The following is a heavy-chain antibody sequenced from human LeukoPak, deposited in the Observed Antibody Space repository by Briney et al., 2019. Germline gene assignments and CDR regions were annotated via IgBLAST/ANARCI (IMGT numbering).Heavy chain of an antibody. CDR2: IWYDGSNK. CDR3: AREPIDSTGYRRYYFDY. Sequence: GGSLRLSCAASGFTFSSYGMHWVRQAPGKGLKWVAVIWYDGSNKYYADSVKGRFTISRDNSKNTLYLQMNSLRAEDTAVYYCAREPIDSTGYRRYYFDYWGQGTLVTVSS. D-gene: IGHD3-22*01. CDR1: GFTFSSYG. V-gene: IGHV3-33*01. J-gene: IGHJ4*02.